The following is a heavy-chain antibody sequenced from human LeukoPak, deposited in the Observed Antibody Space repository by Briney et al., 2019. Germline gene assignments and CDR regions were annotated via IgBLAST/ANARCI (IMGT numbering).Heavy chain of an antibody. CDR1: GGSISSYY. J-gene: IGHJ4*02. Sequence: SETLSLTCTVSGGSISSYYWSWIRQPPGKGLEWIGYIYYSGSTNYNPSLKSRVTISVDTSKNQFSLKLSSVTAADTAVYYCVRGGIVGTTARIPLFDYWGQGTLVTVSS. CDR3: VRGGIVGTTARIPLFDY. D-gene: IGHD1-26*01. CDR2: IYYSGST. V-gene: IGHV4-59*01.